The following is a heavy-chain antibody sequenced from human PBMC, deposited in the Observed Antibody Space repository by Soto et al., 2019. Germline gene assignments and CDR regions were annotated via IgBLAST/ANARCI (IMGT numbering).Heavy chain of an antibody. Sequence: PSETLSLTCAVSGGSISSGGYSWSWIRQPPGKGLEWIGYIYHSGSTYYNPSLKSRVTISVDRSKNQFSLKLSSVTAADTAVYYCARGGLYDILTGYYPPFDPWGQGTLVTVS. J-gene: IGHJ5*02. V-gene: IGHV4-30-2*01. CDR2: IYHSGST. CDR3: ARGGLYDILTGYYPPFDP. CDR1: GGSISSGGYS. D-gene: IGHD3-9*01.